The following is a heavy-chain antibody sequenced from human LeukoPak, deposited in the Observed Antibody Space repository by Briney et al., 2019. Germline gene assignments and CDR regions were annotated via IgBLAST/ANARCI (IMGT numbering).Heavy chain of an antibody. J-gene: IGHJ3*02. CDR3: ARDQAASQLGRRAFDI. Sequence: TSVKVSCKASGFTFTNSAVQWVRQARGQRPEWIGWIVVGSGNTNYAQKFQERVTITRDTSTSTAYMELSSLRSEDTAVYYCARDQAASQLGRRAFDIWGQGTMVTVSS. D-gene: IGHD7-27*01. CDR2: IVVGSGNT. V-gene: IGHV1-58*01. CDR1: GFTFTNSA.